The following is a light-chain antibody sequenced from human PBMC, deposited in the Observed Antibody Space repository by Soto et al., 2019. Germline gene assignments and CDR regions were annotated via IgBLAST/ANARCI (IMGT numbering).Light chain of an antibody. CDR3: QQYGSSSWT. Sequence: EIVLTQSPGTLSLSPGERATLSCRASQSVSSISLAWYQQKPGQAPRLLIYGASSRATGIPDRFSGSGSGTDFTLTISRLEPEDFAVYYCQQYGSSSWTFGQGTKVEIK. J-gene: IGKJ1*01. CDR2: GAS. V-gene: IGKV3-20*01. CDR1: QSVSSIS.